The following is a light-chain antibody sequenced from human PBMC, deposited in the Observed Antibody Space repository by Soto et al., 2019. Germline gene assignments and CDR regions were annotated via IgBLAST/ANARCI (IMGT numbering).Light chain of an antibody. J-gene: IGLJ1*01. V-gene: IGLV1-51*01. CDR2: DDD. CDR1: ICNIGGNS. CDR3: GSWDSSLLAYV. Sequence: QAVLTQPPSGSAAPGQRVTISCSGSICNIGGNSVSWYQQLPVTAPKLLIYDDDKRPSGIPDRFSGSKSGTSATLGITGFQTGDEADYYCGSWDSSLLAYVFRTGTKVTVL.